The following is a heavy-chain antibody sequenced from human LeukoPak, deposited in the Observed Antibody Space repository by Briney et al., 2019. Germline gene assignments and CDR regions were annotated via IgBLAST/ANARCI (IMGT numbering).Heavy chain of an antibody. J-gene: IGHJ3*02. D-gene: IGHD4-17*01. CDR3: ASWQMTRVTTLAFDI. Sequence: SVKVSCKASGGTFSSYAISWVRQAPGQGLEWMGGIIPIFGRANYAQKFQGRVTITADKSTSTAYMELSSLRSEDTAVYYCASWQMTRVTTLAFDIWGQGTMVNGSS. CDR2: IIPIFGRA. CDR1: GGTFSSYA. V-gene: IGHV1-69*06.